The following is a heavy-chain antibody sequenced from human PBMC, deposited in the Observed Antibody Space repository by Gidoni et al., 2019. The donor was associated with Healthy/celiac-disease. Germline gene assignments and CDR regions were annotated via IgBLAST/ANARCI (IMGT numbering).Heavy chain of an antibody. D-gene: IGHD6-13*01. Sequence: EVRLVQSGAEVKKPGESLNISCQGSGYSMTSYWIGWVRQMPGNGLEWMGIIYPGDSDTRYSPSFQGQVPISADKSISTAYLQWSSLKASDTAMYYCARFIAAAGTVRLGGFDYWGQGTLVTVSS. CDR1: GYSMTSYW. J-gene: IGHJ4*02. CDR3: ARFIAAAGTVRLGGFDY. CDR2: IYPGDSDT. V-gene: IGHV5-51*01.